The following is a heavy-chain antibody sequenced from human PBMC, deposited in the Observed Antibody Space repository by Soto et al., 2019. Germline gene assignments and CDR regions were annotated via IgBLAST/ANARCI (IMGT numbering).Heavy chain of an antibody. V-gene: IGHV4-59*11. D-gene: IGHD3-22*01. CDR2: IFHSGIT. CDR3: ARDRYFYDSRGYYRTLDS. CDR1: GDSFSYHY. J-gene: IGHJ5*01. Sequence: SETLSLTWTISGDSFSYHYWTWIRQSPGKGLEWIGYIFHSGITDYNPSVKSRVTISIDKSRNLFSLNLTSVTAADTAVYYCARDRYFYDSRGYYRTLDSWGQGTLVTVSS.